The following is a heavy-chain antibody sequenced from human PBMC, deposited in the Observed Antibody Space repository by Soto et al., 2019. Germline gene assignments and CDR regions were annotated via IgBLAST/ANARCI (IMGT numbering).Heavy chain of an antibody. Sequence: PGGSLRLSCATSGIIFRNYAMGWVRQAPGKGLEWVSAISGSGDSTYYADSVKGRFTISRDNSKNTLYLQMNSLRVEYTAIFYCAKKAETHFDWMFYADSWGQGTLVTVSS. CDR1: GIIFRNYA. CDR2: ISGSGDST. CDR3: AKKAETHFDWMFYADS. J-gene: IGHJ4*02. D-gene: IGHD3-9*01. V-gene: IGHV3-23*01.